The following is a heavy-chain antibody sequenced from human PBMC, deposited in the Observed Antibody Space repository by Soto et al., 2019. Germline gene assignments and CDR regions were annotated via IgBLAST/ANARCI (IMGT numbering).Heavy chain of an antibody. CDR2: INPDSGAT. CDR1: GYRFTGYY. D-gene: IGHD2-8*02. CDR3: ARGDYGTGGYPFPYFDY. J-gene: IGHJ4*02. V-gene: IGHV1-2*02. Sequence: HEHLVQSGAEVKRPGASLKVSCKASGYRFTGYYIHWVRQAPGQGLEWMGWINPDSGATNYAQNIQGRGTLASDTSISTARMDLPRLTSDDTAVYYCARGDYGTGGYPFPYFDYWGQGTLVIVSS.